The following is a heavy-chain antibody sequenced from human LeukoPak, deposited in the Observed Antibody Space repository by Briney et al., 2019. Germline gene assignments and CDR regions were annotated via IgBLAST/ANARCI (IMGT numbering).Heavy chain of an antibody. CDR1: GYSFTSYW. CDR3: ARYGSGSYHRAVEY. Sequence: GESLKISCKDSGYSFTSYWIGWVRQLPGEGLEWMGVICPGDSDTRYSPSFQGQVTISADKSISTAYLQWSSLKASDTAMYYCARYGSGSYHRAVEYWGQGTLLTVSS. D-gene: IGHD3-10*01. J-gene: IGHJ4*02. V-gene: IGHV5-51*01. CDR2: ICPGDSDT.